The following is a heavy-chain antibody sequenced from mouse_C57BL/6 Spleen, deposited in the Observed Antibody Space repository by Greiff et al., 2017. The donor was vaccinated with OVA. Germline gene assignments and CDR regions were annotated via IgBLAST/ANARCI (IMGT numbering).Heavy chain of an antibody. V-gene: IGHV2-2*01. CDR1: GFSLTSYG. Sequence: VQLQESGPGLVQPSQSLSITCTVSGFSLTSYGVHWVRQSPGKGLEWLGVIWSGGSTDYNAAFISRLSISKDNSKSQVFFKMNSLQADDTAIYYCARNGAGTFYWYFDVWGTGTTVTVSS. J-gene: IGHJ1*03. CDR3: ARNGAGTFYWYFDV. CDR2: IWSGGST. D-gene: IGHD4-1*01.